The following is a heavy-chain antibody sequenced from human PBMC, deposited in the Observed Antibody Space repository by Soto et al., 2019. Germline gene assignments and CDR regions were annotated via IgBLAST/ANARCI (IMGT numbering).Heavy chain of an antibody. Sequence: EVQLVESGGGLVQPGGSLRLSCAASGFTFSSYSMNWVRQAPGKGLEWVSYISSSSSTMYYADSVKGRFTISRDNXXNSLYLQMNSLRDEATAVYYCARDPYSSSWFNSDYWGQGTLVTVSS. J-gene: IGHJ4*02. CDR1: GFTFSSYS. CDR3: ARDPYSSSWFNSDY. D-gene: IGHD6-13*01. V-gene: IGHV3-48*02. CDR2: ISSSSSTM.